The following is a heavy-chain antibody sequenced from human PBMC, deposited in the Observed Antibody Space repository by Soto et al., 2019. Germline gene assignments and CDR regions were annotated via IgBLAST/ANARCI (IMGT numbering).Heavy chain of an antibody. V-gene: IGHV3-33*01. Sequence: GGSLRLSCAASGFTFSSFGMHWVRQSPGKGLEWVAVIWNGRNSEDYADSVKGRFTISRDNSRNTLYLQMNSLRAEDTAMYYCVTERRNYEFDYWGQGILVTVSS. CDR1: GFTFSSFG. CDR3: VTERRNYEFDY. CDR2: IWNGRNSE. D-gene: IGHD1-7*01. J-gene: IGHJ4*02.